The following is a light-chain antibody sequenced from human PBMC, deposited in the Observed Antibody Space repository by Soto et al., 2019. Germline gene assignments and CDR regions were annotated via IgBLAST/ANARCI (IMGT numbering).Light chain of an antibody. CDR3: SSYTSSSTVV. J-gene: IGLJ2*01. CDR2: EVT. CDR1: SSDVGGYNY. V-gene: IGLV2-14*03. Sequence: QSALTQPASVSGSPGQSITISCTGTSSDVGGYNYVCWYQQHPGKAPKLIIYEVTNRPSGVSSRFSASKSGNTASLSISGLQAEDEADYYCSSYTSSSTVVFGGGTKLTVL.